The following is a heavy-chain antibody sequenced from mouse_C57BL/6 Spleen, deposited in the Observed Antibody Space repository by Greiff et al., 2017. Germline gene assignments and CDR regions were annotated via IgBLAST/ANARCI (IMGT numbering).Heavy chain of an antibody. Sequence: EVQLQQSGPGMVKPSQSLSLTCTVTGYSITSGYDWHWIRHFPGNKLEWMGYISYSGSTNYNPSLKSRISITHDTSKNHFFLKLNSVTTEDTATYYCARDGYSKGFAYWGQGTLVTVSA. CDR3: ARDGYSKGFAY. V-gene: IGHV3-1*01. D-gene: IGHD2-5*01. CDR1: GYSITSGYD. J-gene: IGHJ3*01. CDR2: ISYSGST.